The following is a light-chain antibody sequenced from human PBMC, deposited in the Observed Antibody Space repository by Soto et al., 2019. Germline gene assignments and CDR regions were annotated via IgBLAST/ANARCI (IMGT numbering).Light chain of an antibody. V-gene: IGLV2-14*03. J-gene: IGLJ1*01. CDR2: DVS. CDR3: SSYTSSISYV. CDR1: SSDVGGYKY. Sequence: QSALTQPASVSGSPGQSITISCTGTSSDVGGYKYVSWYQQHPGKAPKLMIYDVSNRPPGVSNRFSGSKSGNTASLTISGLQAEDEADYYCSSYTSSISYVFGTGTKLTVL.